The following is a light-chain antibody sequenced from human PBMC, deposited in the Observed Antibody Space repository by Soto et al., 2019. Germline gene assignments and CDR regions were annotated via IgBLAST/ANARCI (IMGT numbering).Light chain of an antibody. Sequence: DIQMTQSPSSLSASVGDRVTITCRASQSISSYFNWYQQKPGKAPKLLIYAASSLQSGVPSRFSGSGSGTDFTLTISSLQPVDFATYYCQQSYSTPQLTFGGGTKVEIK. CDR2: AAS. V-gene: IGKV1-39*01. CDR3: QQSYSTPQLT. J-gene: IGKJ4*01. CDR1: QSISSY.